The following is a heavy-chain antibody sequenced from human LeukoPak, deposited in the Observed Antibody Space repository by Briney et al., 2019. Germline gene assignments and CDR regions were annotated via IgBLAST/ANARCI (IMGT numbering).Heavy chain of an antibody. J-gene: IGHJ4*02. CDR1: GGSFSGYY. D-gene: IGHD2-21*01. CDR3: ARLDCGGDCRGDY. CDR2: INHSGST. V-gene: IGHV4-34*01. Sequence: SETLSLTCAVYGGSFSGYYWSWIRQPPGKGLEWIGEINHSGSTNYNPSLKSRVTISVDTSKNQFSLKLSSVTAADTAVYYCARLDCGGDCRGDYWGQGTLVTVSS.